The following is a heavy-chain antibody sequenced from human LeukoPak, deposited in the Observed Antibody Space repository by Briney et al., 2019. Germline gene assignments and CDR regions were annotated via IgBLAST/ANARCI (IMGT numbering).Heavy chain of an antibody. CDR1: GFTFSSYG. Sequence: GGSLRLSCAASGFTFSSYGMHWVRQAPGKGLEWVAFIRYDGSNKYYADSVKGRFTISRDNSKNSLYLQMNSLRAEDTAVYYCARDGYCSGGSCYPPLYYGMDVWGQGTTVTVSS. D-gene: IGHD2-15*01. CDR2: IRYDGSNK. CDR3: ARDGYCSGGSCYPPLYYGMDV. J-gene: IGHJ6*02. V-gene: IGHV3-30*02.